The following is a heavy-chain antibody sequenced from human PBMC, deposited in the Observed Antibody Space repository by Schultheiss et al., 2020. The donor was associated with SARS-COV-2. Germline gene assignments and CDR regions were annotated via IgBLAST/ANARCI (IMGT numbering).Heavy chain of an antibody. CDR3: ARGRRRCSFDY. CDR1: GGSISSYY. CDR2: IYTSGST. V-gene: IGHV4-4*07. J-gene: IGHJ4*02. Sequence: LRLSCTVSGGSISSYYWSWIRQPAGKGLEWIGRIYTSGSTNYNPSLKSRVTMSVDTSKNQFSLKLSSVTAADTAVYYCARGRRRCSFDYWGQGTLVTVSS. D-gene: IGHD3-10*02.